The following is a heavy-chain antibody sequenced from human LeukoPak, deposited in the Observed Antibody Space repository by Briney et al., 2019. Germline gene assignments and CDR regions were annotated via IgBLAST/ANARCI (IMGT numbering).Heavy chain of an antibody. V-gene: IGHV4-4*02. CDR3: ARDSYSSSGLDY. CDR2: IYHSGST. CDR1: GGSISSSNW. J-gene: IGHJ4*02. Sequence: PAETLSLTCAVSGGSISSSNWWSWVRQPPGKGLEWIGEIYHSGSTNYNPSLKSRVTISVDKSKNQFSLKLSSVTAADTAVYYCARDSYSSSGLDYWGQGTLVTVSS. D-gene: IGHD6-6*01.